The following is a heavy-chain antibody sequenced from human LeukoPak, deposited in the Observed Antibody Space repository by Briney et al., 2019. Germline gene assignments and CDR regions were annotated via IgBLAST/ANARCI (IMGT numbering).Heavy chain of an antibody. D-gene: IGHD3-16*01. CDR2: IYYSGST. CDR3: ASSYENVYYFDY. Sequence: TSETLSLTCTVSGGSISSYYWSWIRQPPGKGLEWIGYIYYSGSTNYNPSLKSRVTISVDTSKNQFSLKLSSVTAADTAVYYCASSYENVYYFDYWGQGTLVTVSS. V-gene: IGHV4-59*08. CDR1: GGSISSYY. J-gene: IGHJ4*02.